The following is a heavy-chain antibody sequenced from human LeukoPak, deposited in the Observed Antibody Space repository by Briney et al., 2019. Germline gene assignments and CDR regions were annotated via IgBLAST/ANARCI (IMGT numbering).Heavy chain of an antibody. CDR3: AKDLSWNTADR. CDR1: GFTYTDYW. Sequence: PGGSLRLSCVGSGFTYTDYWMHWFRQAPGKGPVWVSRINPDGTIIDYADSVKGRFRISRDSAKNLLYLQMNGLRADDTAVYYCAKDLSWNTADRWGQGILVTVSS. V-gene: IGHV3-74*01. J-gene: IGHJ5*02. D-gene: IGHD5-18*01. CDR2: INPDGTII.